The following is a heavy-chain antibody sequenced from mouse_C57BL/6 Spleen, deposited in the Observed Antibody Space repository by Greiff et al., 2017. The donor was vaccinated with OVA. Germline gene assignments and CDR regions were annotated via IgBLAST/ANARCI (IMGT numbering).Heavy chain of an antibody. CDR3: TRPTVVANYAMDY. CDR1: GYTFTDFE. Sequence: QVQLQQSGAELVRPGASVTLSCKASGYTFTDFEMHWVKQTPVHGLEWIGAIDPETGGTAYNQKFKGKAILTADKSSSTAYMELRSLTSEDSAVYYCTRPTVVANYAMDYWGQGTSVTVSS. CDR2: IDPETGGT. V-gene: IGHV1-15*01. J-gene: IGHJ4*01. D-gene: IGHD1-1*01.